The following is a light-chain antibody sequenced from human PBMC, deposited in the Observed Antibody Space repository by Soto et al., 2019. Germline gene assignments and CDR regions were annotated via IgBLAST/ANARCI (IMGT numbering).Light chain of an antibody. CDR1: NSDVESYNL. J-gene: IGLJ1*01. CDR2: EGT. Sequence: QSVLTQPASVSGSPGQSITISCTGTNSDVESYNLVSWFRQHPGEAPKLIVYEGTKRPSGASNRFSGSKSGNPASLTISGLQAEDEANYYCCSYAGTATVFGTGTKVTV. CDR3: CSYAGTATV. V-gene: IGLV2-23*03.